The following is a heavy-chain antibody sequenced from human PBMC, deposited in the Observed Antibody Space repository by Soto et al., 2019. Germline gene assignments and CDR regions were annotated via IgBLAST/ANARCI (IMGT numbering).Heavy chain of an antibody. Sequence: GGSLRLSCAASGFTFSSYWMHWVRQAPGKGLVWVSRINNDGSSTNYADSVKGRFTISRDNAKNTLYLQMNSLRAEDTAVYYCARVPQWLSDYWGQGTLVTVSS. CDR3: ARVPQWLSDY. J-gene: IGHJ4*02. CDR1: GFTFSSYW. CDR2: INNDGSST. V-gene: IGHV3-74*01. D-gene: IGHD6-19*01.